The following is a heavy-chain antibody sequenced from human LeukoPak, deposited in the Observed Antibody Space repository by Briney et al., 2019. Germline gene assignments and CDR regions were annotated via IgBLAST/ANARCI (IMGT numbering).Heavy chain of an antibody. CDR1: GFTFSSYG. CDR3: AKGPQQLPRNGYSSSSDAFDI. Sequence: GGSLRLSCAASGFTFSSYGMHWVRQAPGKGLEWVAFIRYDGSNKYYADSVKGRFTISRDNSKNTLYLQMNSLRAEDTAVYYCAKGPQQLPRNGYSSSSDAFDIWGQGTMVTVSS. J-gene: IGHJ3*02. CDR2: IRYDGSNK. V-gene: IGHV3-30*02. D-gene: IGHD6-13*01.